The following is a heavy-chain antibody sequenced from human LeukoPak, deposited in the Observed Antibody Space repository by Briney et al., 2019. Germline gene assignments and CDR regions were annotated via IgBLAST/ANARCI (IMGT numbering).Heavy chain of an antibody. V-gene: IGHV3-30*18. J-gene: IGHJ6*02. CDR3: AKDWSNPRYGSGSYYLNYGMDV. CDR2: ISYDGSNK. Sequence: GRSLRLSYAASGFTFSSYGMHWVRQAPGKGLEWVAVISYDGSNKYYADSVKGRFTISRDNSKNTLYLQMNSLRAEDTAVYYCAKDWSNPRYGSGSYYLNYGMDVWGQGTTVTVSS. CDR1: GFTFSSYG. D-gene: IGHD3-10*01.